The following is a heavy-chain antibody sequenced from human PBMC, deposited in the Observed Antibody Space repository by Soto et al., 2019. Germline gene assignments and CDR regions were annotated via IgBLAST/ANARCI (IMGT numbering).Heavy chain of an antibody. D-gene: IGHD2-15*01. CDR3: AKAPGVAVRRYYFGY. CDR1: GFTFSSYA. V-gene: IGHV3-23*01. J-gene: IGHJ4*02. CDR2: ISGSGGST. Sequence: PGGSLRLSCAASGFTFSSYAMSWVRQAPGKGLEWVSAISGSGGSTYYADSVKGRFTISRDNSKNTLYLQMNSLRAEDTAVYYCAKAPGVAVRRYYFGYWGQGRLVTVPS.